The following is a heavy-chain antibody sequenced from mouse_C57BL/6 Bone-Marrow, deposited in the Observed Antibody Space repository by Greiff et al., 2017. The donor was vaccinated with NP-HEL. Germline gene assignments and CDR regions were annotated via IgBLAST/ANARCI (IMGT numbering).Heavy chain of an antibody. CDR3: ARVPYYGSSSYWYFDV. CDR2: ISDGGSYT. CDR1: GFTFSSYA. D-gene: IGHD1-1*01. V-gene: IGHV5-4*03. J-gene: IGHJ1*03. Sequence: EVKLVESGGGLVKPGGSLKLSCAASGFTFSSYAMSWVRQTPEKRLEWVATISDGGSYTYYPDNVKGRFTISRDNAKNNLYLQMSHLKSEDTAMYYCARVPYYGSSSYWYFDVWGTGTTVTVSS.